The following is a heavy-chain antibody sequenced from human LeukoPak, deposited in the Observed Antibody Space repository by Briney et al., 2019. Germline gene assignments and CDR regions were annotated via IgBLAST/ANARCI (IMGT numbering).Heavy chain of an antibody. Sequence: SVKVSCKASGGTFSSYAISWVRQAPGQGLEWMGGIIPISGTTNYAQKFQGRVTITADESTSTAYMELSSLRSEDTAMYYCARDPPSPAYDMPILIDYWGQGTLVTVSS. CDR1: GGTFSSYA. D-gene: IGHD3-9*01. V-gene: IGHV1-69*13. J-gene: IGHJ4*02. CDR2: IIPISGTT. CDR3: ARDPPSPAYDMPILIDY.